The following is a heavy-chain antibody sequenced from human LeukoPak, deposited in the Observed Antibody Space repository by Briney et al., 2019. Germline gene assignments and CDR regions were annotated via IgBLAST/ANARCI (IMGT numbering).Heavy chain of an antibody. D-gene: IGHD2-2*02. CDR1: GGSISSYY. CDR2: IYTSGST. CDR3: ARGEVGYCSSTSCYREDY. Sequence: SETLSLTCTVSGGSISSYYWSWIRQPAGKGLEWIGRIYTSGSTYYNPSLKSRVTISVDTSKNQFSLKLSSVTAADTAVYYCARGEVGYCSSTSCYREDYWGQGTLVTVSS. V-gene: IGHV4-4*07. J-gene: IGHJ4*02.